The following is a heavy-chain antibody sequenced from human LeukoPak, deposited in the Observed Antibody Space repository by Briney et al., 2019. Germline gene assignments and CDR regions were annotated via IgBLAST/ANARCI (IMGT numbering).Heavy chain of an antibody. CDR3: AREQWPTGYHFDY. CDR1: GFTFSSYS. V-gene: IGHV3-21*01. J-gene: IGHJ4*02. Sequence: GGSLRLSCAASGFTFSSYSMNWVRQAPGKGLEWVSSIRSSSSYIYYADSVKGRFTISRDNAKNSLYLQMNSLRAEDTAVYYCAREQWPTGYHFDYWGQGTLVTVSS. D-gene: IGHD6-19*01. CDR2: IRSSSSYI.